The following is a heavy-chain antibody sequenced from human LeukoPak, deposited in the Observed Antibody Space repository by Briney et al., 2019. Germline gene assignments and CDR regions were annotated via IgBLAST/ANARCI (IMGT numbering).Heavy chain of an antibody. D-gene: IGHD1-14*01. Sequence: GGSLRLSCTASGFTFSTYGIHWVRQAPGKGLEWVAFIQFDASEKYYVDSVKGRFTISRDNAKNSLYLQMNSLRAEDTAVYYCARKPPDPNLNWFDPWGQGTLVTVSS. CDR2: IQFDASEK. CDR1: GFTFSTYG. CDR3: ARKPPDPNLNWFDP. V-gene: IGHV3-30*12. J-gene: IGHJ5*02.